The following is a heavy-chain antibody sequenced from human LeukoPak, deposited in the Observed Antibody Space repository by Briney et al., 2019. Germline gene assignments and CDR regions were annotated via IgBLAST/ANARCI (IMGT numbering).Heavy chain of an antibody. CDR2: IYPRDSDT. D-gene: IGHD4-23*01. CDR1: GYGFTNYW. CDR3: ARATVALGGYYFDY. Sequence: GESLKISCKGSGYGFTNYWLGWVRQMSGKGLEWMGIIYPRDSDTRYSPSFQGQVTISADKSISTAYLQWSSLKASDTAMYYCARATVALGGYYFDYWGQGTLVTVSS. V-gene: IGHV5-51*01. J-gene: IGHJ4*02.